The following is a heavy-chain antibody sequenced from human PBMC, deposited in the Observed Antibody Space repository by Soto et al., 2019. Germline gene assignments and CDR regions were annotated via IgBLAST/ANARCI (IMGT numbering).Heavy chain of an antibody. V-gene: IGHV4-39*01. CDR2: IYYSGST. D-gene: IGHD5-18*01. CDR3: ARVGTAMFRYYYYGMDV. Sequence: SETLSLTCTVSGGSISSSSYYWGWIRQPPGKGLEWIGSIYYSGSTYYNPSLKSRVTISVDTSKNQFSLKLSSVTAADTAVYYCARVGTAMFRYYYYGMDVWGQETTVTVSS. J-gene: IGHJ6*02. CDR1: GGSISSSSYY.